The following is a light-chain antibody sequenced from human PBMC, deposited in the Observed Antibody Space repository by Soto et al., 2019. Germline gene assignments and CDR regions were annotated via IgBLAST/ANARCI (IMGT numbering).Light chain of an antibody. Sequence: EIVLTQSPATLSLSPGERATLSCRASQSVSSYLAWYQQKPGQAPRLLIYDASNRATGIPARFSGSGSGTDFTLTISSLEPEDFAVYYCQQYGSSRWTFGQGTKVDIK. J-gene: IGKJ1*01. CDR2: DAS. CDR3: QQYGSSRWT. V-gene: IGKV3-11*01. CDR1: QSVSSY.